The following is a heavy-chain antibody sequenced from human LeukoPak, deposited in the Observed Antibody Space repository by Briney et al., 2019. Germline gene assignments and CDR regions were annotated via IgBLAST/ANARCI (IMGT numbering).Heavy chain of an antibody. CDR1: GFTFDDYT. D-gene: IGHD1-26*01. Sequence: GGSLRLSCAASGFTFDDYTMHWVRHAPGKGLEWVSLISWDGGSTYYADSVKGRFTISRDNSKNSLYLQMNSLRTEATALYYCAKDAPGGSYGAEYFQHWGQGTLVTVSS. CDR2: ISWDGGST. CDR3: AKDAPGGSYGAEYFQH. J-gene: IGHJ1*01. V-gene: IGHV3-43*01.